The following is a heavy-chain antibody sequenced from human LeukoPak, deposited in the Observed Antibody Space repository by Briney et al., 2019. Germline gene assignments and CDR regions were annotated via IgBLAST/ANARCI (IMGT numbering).Heavy chain of an antibody. V-gene: IGHV3-9*01. D-gene: IGHD6-19*01. CDR1: GFTFDDYA. Sequence: GGSLRLSCAASGFTFDDYAMHWVRQAPGKGLEWVSGISWGSGSIGYADSVKGRFIISRNNAKNSLYLQMNSLRAEDTALYYCAKDRYSSGRGAFDYWGQGTLVIVSS. CDR2: ISWGSGSI. CDR3: AKDRYSSGRGAFDY. J-gene: IGHJ4*02.